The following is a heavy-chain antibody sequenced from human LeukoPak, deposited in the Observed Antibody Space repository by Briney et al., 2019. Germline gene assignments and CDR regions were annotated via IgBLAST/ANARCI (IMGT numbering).Heavy chain of an antibody. CDR2: INHGGST. CDR3: ARAVAGIVVVVAAKETDDWFDP. J-gene: IGHJ5*02. V-gene: IGHV4-34*01. Sequence: SETLSLTCAVYGGSFSGYYWSWIRQPPGKGLEWIGEINHGGSTNYNPSLKSRVTISVDTSKNQFSLKLSSVTAADTAVYYCARAVAGIVVVVAAKETDDWFDPWGQGPLVTVSS. D-gene: IGHD2-15*01. CDR1: GGSFSGYY.